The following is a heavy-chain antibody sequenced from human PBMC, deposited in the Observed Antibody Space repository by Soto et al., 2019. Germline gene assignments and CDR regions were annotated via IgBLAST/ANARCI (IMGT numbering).Heavy chain of an antibody. CDR3: ASYCSSTSCYNFDY. J-gene: IGHJ4*02. V-gene: IGHV4-30-4*01. Sequence: SETLSLTCTVSGGSISSGDYYWSWIRQPPGKGLEWIGYIYYSGSTYYNPSLKSRVTISVDTSRNQFSLKLSSVTAADTAVYYRASYCSSTSCYNFDYWGQGTLVTVSS. CDR1: GGSISSGDYY. CDR2: IYYSGST. D-gene: IGHD2-2*02.